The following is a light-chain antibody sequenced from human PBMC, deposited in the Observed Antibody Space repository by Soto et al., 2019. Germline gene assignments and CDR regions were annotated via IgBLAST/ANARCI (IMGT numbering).Light chain of an antibody. CDR1: ISDVGAYKY. V-gene: IGLV2-14*01. Sequence: QSVLTQPASLSGSPGQSITISCTGTISDVGAYKYVSWYQQHPGKAPKVMIYEVSNLPSGVSNRFSGSKSGNTASLTISGLQAEDEADYFCSSYSSSSTVFVFGTGTKVTV. J-gene: IGLJ1*01. CDR2: EVS. CDR3: SSYSSSSTVFV.